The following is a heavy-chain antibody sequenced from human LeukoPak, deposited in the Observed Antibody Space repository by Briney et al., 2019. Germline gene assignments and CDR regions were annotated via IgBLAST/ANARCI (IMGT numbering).Heavy chain of an antibody. J-gene: IGHJ6*03. V-gene: IGHV4-39*02. Sequence: SETLSLTCTVSGGSISSSSYYWGWIRQPPGKGLEWIGSIYYSGSTYYNPSLKSRVTISVDTSKNQFSLKLSSVTAADTAVYYCAREEGYCSGGSCYGDYYYYMDVWGKGTTVTVSS. CDR2: IYYSGST. CDR1: GGSISSSSYY. D-gene: IGHD2-15*01. CDR3: AREEGYCSGGSCYGDYYYYMDV.